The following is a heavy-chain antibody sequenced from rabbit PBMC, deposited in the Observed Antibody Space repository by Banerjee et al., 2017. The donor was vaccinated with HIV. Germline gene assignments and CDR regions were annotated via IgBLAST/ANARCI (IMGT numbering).Heavy chain of an antibody. V-gene: IGHV1S45*01. CDR3: VRNYVNAFDP. J-gene: IGHJ2*01. D-gene: IGHD1-1*01. CDR1: GFSFSDKAV. CDR2: IAGSSSDFT. Sequence: QEQLVESGGGLVKPEGSLKLSCTASGFSFSDKAVMCWVRQAPGKGLEWISCIAGSSSDFTYSATWAKGRFTCSKTSSTTVTLQMTSLTAADTATYFCVRNYVNAFDPWGPGTLVTVS.